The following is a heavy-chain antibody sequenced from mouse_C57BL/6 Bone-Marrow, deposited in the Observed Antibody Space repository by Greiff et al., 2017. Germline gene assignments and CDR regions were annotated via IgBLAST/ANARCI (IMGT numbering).Heavy chain of an antibody. D-gene: IGHD2-4*01. CDR2: INPYNGDT. Sequence: VQLQQSGPELVKPGDSVKISCKASGYSFTGSFMNWVMQSHGKSLEWIGRINPYNGDTFYNQKFKGKATLTVDKSSSTAHMELRSLTSEDSAVYYCARGVGLRRGIAYWGQGTLVTVSA. CDR3: ARGVGLRRGIAY. CDR1: GYSFTGSF. J-gene: IGHJ3*01. V-gene: IGHV1-20*01.